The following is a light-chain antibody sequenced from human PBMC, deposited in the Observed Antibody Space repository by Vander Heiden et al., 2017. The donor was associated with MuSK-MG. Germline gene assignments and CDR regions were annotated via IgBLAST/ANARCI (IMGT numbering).Light chain of an antibody. V-gene: IGKV3-15*01. Sequence: VMTQSPATLSLSPGARATLSCRASQSVFSNLAWYQQKPGQAPRLLIHAASFRATGIPARFSGSGSGTEFTLTISSLQSEDFAVYYCQQDNNWPPYTFGQGTKLEIK. CDR2: AAS. CDR3: QQDNNWPPYT. J-gene: IGKJ2*01. CDR1: QSVFSN.